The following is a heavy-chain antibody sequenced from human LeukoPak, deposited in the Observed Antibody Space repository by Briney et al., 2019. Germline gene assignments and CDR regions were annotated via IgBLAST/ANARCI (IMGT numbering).Heavy chain of an antibody. CDR1: GYSFTSYW. J-gene: IGHJ4*02. Sequence: AEALKICWKGSGYSFTSYWSGWGRHMPRKGLGWMGIIYPGDSDTRYSPSFHGHVTISADKSISTDYLQWSSLKASATAMYYCARQREYNYGYFDYWGQGTLVTVSS. V-gene: IGHV5-51*01. CDR3: ARQREYNYGYFDY. CDR2: IYPGDSDT. D-gene: IGHD5-18*01.